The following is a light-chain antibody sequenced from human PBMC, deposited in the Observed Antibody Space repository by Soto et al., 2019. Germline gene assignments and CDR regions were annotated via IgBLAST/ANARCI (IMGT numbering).Light chain of an antibody. CDR2: AAS. Sequence: DMEMTQSPSSLSASVGDRVTITCRASQSISNYLNWYQHKPGKVPKLLIYAASSLQSGVPTRFRGSGSGTDFTLTINSLQPEDFATYYSQQSYGTPLTFGGGTKIEIK. J-gene: IGKJ4*01. CDR1: QSISNY. CDR3: QQSYGTPLT. V-gene: IGKV1-39*01.